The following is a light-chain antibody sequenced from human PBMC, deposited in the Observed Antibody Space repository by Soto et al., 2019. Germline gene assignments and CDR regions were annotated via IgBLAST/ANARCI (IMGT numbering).Light chain of an antibody. CDR1: QSVSDY. CDR2: DAS. V-gene: IGKV3-11*01. Sequence: VLTQSPARLSLSPGERATLSCRAGQSVSDYLAWYQQKPGQPPRLLFFDASNRATGVPDRFSAGGSGTDFTLIISSLEPEDFATYYCQHYNTYPWTFGQGTKVEIK. CDR3: QHYNTYPWT. J-gene: IGKJ1*01.